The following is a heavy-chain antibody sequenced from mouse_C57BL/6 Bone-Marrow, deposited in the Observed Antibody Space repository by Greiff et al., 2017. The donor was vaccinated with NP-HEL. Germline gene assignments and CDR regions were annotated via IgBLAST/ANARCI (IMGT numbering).Heavy chain of an antibody. CDR1: GFTFSDYY. CDR3: ARGCYYAMDY. J-gene: IGHJ4*01. Sequence: EVKLVESEGGLVQPGSSMKLSCTASGFTFSDYYMAWVRQVPEKGLEWVANINYDGSSTYYLDSLKSRFIISRDNAKNILYLQMSSLKSEDTATYYCARGCYYAMDYWGQGTSVTVSS. V-gene: IGHV5-16*01. CDR2: INYDGSST.